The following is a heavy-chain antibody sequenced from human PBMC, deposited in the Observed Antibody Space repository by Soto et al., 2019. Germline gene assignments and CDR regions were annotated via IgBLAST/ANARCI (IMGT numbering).Heavy chain of an antibody. CDR1: GFTFSSYA. CDR2: ISYDGSNK. V-gene: IGHV3-30-3*01. CDR3: ARDLGDGIAVXGTNYYYYYGMDV. J-gene: IGHJ6*02. Sequence: QVQLVESGGGVVQPGRSLRLSCAASGFTFSSYAMHWVRQAPGKGLEWVAVISYDGSNKYYADSVKGRFTISRDNSKNTLYLQMNSLRAEDTAVYYCARDLGDGIAVXGTNYYYYYGMDVWGQGTTVTVSS. D-gene: IGHD6-19*01.